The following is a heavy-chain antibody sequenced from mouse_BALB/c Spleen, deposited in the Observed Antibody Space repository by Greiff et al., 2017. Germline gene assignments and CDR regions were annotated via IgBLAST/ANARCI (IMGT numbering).Heavy chain of an antibody. CDR3: ARQFGGYGSLFDY. D-gene: IGHD1-1*01. Sequence: EVKLMESGGGLVQPGGSRKLSCAASGFTFSSFGMHWVRQAPEKGLEWVAYISSGSSTIYYADTVKGRFTISRDNPKNTLFLQMTSLRSEDTAMYYCARQFGGYGSLFDYWGQGTTLTVSS. CDR2: ISSGSSTI. CDR1: GFTFSSFG. V-gene: IGHV5-17*02. J-gene: IGHJ2*01.